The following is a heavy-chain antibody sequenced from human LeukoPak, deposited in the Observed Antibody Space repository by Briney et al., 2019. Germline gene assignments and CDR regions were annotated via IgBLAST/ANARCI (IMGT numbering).Heavy chain of an antibody. CDR1: GFTVSSNY. Sequence: PGGSLRLSCAASGFTVSSNYMSWVRQAPGKGLEWFSVIYSGGSTYYADSVKGRFTISRDNSKNTLYLQMNSLRAEDTAVYYCARVRLPVLLWFGEFDYWGQGTLVTVSS. CDR2: IYSGGST. D-gene: IGHD3-10*01. J-gene: IGHJ4*02. CDR3: ARVRLPVLLWFGEFDY. V-gene: IGHV3-66*01.